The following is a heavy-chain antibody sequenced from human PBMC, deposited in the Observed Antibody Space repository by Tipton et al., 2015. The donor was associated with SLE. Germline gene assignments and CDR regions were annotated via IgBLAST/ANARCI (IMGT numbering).Heavy chain of an antibody. CDR2: IYTSGST. V-gene: IGHV4-61*09. D-gene: IGHD2-2*01. Sequence: LRLSCTVSGGSISSGSYYWSWIRQPAGKGLEWIGYIYTSGSTNYNPSLKSRVTISVDTSKNQFSLKLSSVTAADTAVYYCAGRGCSSTSCHDPWGQGTLVTVSS. CDR1: GGSISSGSYY. CDR3: AGRGCSSTSCHDP. J-gene: IGHJ5*02.